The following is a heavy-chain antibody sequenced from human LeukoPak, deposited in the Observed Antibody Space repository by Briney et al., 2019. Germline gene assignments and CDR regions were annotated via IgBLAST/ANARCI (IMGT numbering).Heavy chain of an antibody. J-gene: IGHJ4*02. CDR3: AREGQLLSVDY. CDR1: GYTFTGYY. V-gene: IGHV1-2*02. Sequence: ASVRVSCKASGYTFTGYYMHWMRQAPGQGLEWMGWINPNSGGTNYAQKLQGRVTMTRDTSISTAYMELSRLRSDDTAVYYCAREGQLLSVDYWGQGTLVTVSS. CDR2: INPNSGGT. D-gene: IGHD2-2*01.